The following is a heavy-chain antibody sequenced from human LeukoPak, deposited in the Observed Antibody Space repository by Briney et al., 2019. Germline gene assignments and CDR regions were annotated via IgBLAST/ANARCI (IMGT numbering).Heavy chain of an antibody. J-gene: IGHJ4*02. V-gene: IGHV3-15*01. D-gene: IGHD3-22*01. CDR1: GFTFSNAW. Sequence: GGSLRLSCAASGFTFSNAWMSWVRQAPGKGLEWVGRIKSKTDGGTTDYAAPVKGRFTISRDDSKNTLYLQMNSLKTEDTAVYYCTTDQSSGYSESYWGQGTLVTVSS. CDR3: TTDQSSGYSESY. CDR2: IKSKTDGGTT.